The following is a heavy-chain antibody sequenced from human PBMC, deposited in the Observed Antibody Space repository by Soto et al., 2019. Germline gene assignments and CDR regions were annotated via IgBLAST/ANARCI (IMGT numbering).Heavy chain of an antibody. CDR2: IYYSGST. CDR3: ARCSGSVWYPLDF. Sequence: SETLSLTCSVSGGSISSGVYYWSWIRQHPGKGLEWIGYIYYSGSTNYNPSLKSRITISVDTSKNQFSLRLSSVTAADTAVYYCARCSGSVWYPLDFWGQGTLVTVSS. D-gene: IGHD3-10*02. V-gene: IGHV4-30-4*01. J-gene: IGHJ4*02. CDR1: GGSISSGVYY.